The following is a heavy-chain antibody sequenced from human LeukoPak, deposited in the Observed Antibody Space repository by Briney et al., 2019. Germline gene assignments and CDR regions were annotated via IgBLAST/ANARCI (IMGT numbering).Heavy chain of an antibody. J-gene: IGHJ6*04. D-gene: IGHD3-10*02. CDR1: GFDFSNHW. CDR3: AELGITMIGGV. Sequence: AVGSLRLSCAASGFDFSNHWMSWVRQAPGKGLEWLANIKKDGSEKNYVDSVKGRFTISRDDANKSLYLQMNSLRAEDTAVYYCAELGITMIGGVWGKGTTVTISS. CDR2: IKKDGSEK. V-gene: IGHV3-7*01.